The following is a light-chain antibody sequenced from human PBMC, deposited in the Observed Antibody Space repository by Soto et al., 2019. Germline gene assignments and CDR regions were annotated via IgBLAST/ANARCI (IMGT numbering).Light chain of an antibody. Sequence: GEGKRVDFGGSRPVRNNYFAWYQQTPGQAPRLLIYDASSRAPGIPDRFSGAAFGTDLPLPTCSLAPEDLAAYYCQQFSSYPLIFGGGTKVDI. J-gene: IGKJ4*01. V-gene: IGKV3-20*01. CDR2: DAS. CDR1: RPVRNNY. CDR3: QQFSSYPLI.